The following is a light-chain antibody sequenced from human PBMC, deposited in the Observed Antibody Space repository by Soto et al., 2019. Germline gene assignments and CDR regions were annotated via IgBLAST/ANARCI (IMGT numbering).Light chain of an antibody. J-gene: IGKJ3*01. CDR3: HQRDNWPYT. CDR1: QLVRPY. CDR2: DAS. V-gene: IGKV3-11*01. Sequence: EVVLTQSPATLSLSPGERATLSCRARQLVRPYSAWSQPNPGQAPRLLLYDASNRATGIPARFSGSGSGTDVTLTMSRLEPEDFAVYYCHQRDNWPYTFGPGTKVEIK.